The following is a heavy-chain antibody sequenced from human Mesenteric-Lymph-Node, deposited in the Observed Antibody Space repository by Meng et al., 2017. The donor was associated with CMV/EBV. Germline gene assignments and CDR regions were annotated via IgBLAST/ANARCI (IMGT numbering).Heavy chain of an antibody. D-gene: IGHD3-16*01. J-gene: IGHJ6*02. Sequence: ESLMISCPVSGGSISSRSYYWGWIRQPPGKGLEWIGSIYYSGSTYYNPSLKSRVTISVDTSKNQFSLKLSSVTAADTAVYYCARDLTPSRGMDVWGQGTTVTVSS. CDR2: IYYSGST. CDR1: GGSISSRSYY. CDR3: ARDLTPSRGMDV. V-gene: IGHV4-39*07.